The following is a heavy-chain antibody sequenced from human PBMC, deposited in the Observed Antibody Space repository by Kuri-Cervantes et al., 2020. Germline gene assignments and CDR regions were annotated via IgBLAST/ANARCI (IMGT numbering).Heavy chain of an antibody. Sequence: SETLSLTCSVSGGSISGYYWSWIRQPPGKGLEWIGYIYYSGSTNYNPSLKSRVTISVDTSKNQFSLKLSSVTAADTAVYYCARGTAPDYWGQGTLVTVSS. V-gene: IGHV4-59*01. D-gene: IGHD4-17*01. CDR3: ARGTAPDY. CDR2: IYYSGST. CDR1: GGSISGYY. J-gene: IGHJ4*02.